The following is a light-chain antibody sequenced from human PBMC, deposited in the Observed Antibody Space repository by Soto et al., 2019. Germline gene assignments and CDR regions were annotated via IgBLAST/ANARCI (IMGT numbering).Light chain of an antibody. CDR1: SSDVGDYNY. J-gene: IGLJ1*01. CDR3: SSYAGSSNV. CDR2: EVS. Sequence: QSVLTQPASVSGSPGQSITISCTGASSDVGDYNYVSWYQQHPGKAPKLMIYEVSKRPSGVPDRFSGSKSGNTASLTVSGLQAEDEADYYCSSYAGSSNVFGTGTKVTVL. V-gene: IGLV2-8*01.